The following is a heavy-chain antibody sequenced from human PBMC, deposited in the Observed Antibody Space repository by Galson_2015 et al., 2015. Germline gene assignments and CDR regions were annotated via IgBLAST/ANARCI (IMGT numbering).Heavy chain of an antibody. CDR3: AGGYSGLRYYYYYYYMDV. J-gene: IGHJ6*03. Sequence: SVKVSCKASGYTFTSYAMHWVRQAPGQRLEWMGWINAGNGNTKYSQKFQGRVTITRDTSASTAYMELSSLRSEDTAVYYCAGGYSGLRYYYYYYYMDVWGKGTTVTVSS. D-gene: IGHD5-12*01. CDR2: INAGNGNT. CDR1: GYTFTSYA. V-gene: IGHV1-3*01.